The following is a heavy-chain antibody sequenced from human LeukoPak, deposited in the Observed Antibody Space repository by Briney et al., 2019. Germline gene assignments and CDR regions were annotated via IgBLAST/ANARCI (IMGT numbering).Heavy chain of an antibody. Sequence: GGTLRLSCAASGFTFSGSAMHWVRQASGKGLEWVGRIRSKANSYATAYAASVKGRFTISRDDSKNTAYLQMNSLKTEDTAVYYCLTHYYYGSGSYSDYWGQGTLVTVSS. CDR1: GFTFSGSA. D-gene: IGHD3-10*01. V-gene: IGHV3-73*01. J-gene: IGHJ4*02. CDR2: IRSKANSYAT. CDR3: LTHYYYGSGSYSDY.